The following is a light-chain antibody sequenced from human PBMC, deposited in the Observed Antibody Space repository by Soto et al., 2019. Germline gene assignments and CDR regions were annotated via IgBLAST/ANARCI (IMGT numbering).Light chain of an antibody. CDR1: SSDVGGYNF. CDR3: CSFAGRNCRV. Sequence: QCALTQPASASGAGVESVTISCTGTSSDVGGYNFVSWYQQHPGKAPKLIIYEVTQRPSGVPDRFSGSKSGNTASLTVSGLQSEDEAEYYCCSFAGRNCRVFGTGTKVPVL. V-gene: IGLV2-8*01. J-gene: IGLJ1*01. CDR2: EVT.